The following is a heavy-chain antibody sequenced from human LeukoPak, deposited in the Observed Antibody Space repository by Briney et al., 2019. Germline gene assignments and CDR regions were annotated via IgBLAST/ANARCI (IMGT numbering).Heavy chain of an antibody. CDR1: GGSISSYY. D-gene: IGHD3-10*01. J-gene: IGHJ3*02. CDR2: IYYSGNT. CDR3: ARENGSGSPDDGFDI. Sequence: SETLSLTCTVSGGSISSYYWSWIRQPPGKGLEWIGYIYYSGNTNYNPSLKSRVTMSVDTSKNQFSLKLSSVTAADTAVYYCARENGSGSPDDGFDIWGRGTMVTVSS. V-gene: IGHV4-59*01.